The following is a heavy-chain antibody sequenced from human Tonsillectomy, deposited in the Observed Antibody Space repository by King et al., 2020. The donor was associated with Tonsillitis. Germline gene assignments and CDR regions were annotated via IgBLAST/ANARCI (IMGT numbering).Heavy chain of an antibody. J-gene: IGHJ4*02. D-gene: IGHD6-13*01. CDR3: ANAYSSSWYGGYYFDY. CDR2: ISGRGGST. CDR1: GFTFSSYA. V-gene: IGHV3-23*04. Sequence: VQLVESGGGLVQPGGSLRLSCAASGFTFSSYAMCWVRQAPGKGLGWVSPISGRGGSTYYADSGKGRFTLSRDNSKNTLYLQINSLRAEDTAVYYCANAYSSSWYGGYYFDYWGQGTLVTVSS.